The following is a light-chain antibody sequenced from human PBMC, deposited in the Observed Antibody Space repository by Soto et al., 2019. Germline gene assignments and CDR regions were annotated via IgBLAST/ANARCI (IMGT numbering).Light chain of an antibody. CDR2: AAS. V-gene: IGKV1-39*01. Sequence: IQMTKSPSSLSASVGARVTITCRASQSISRRLAWYQQKPGKAPNLLIYAASNLQSGVPSRFSGRGAGTDFTLTVESLQPEDFATYYCQQGYSNPWTFGQGTKVDIK. CDR3: QQGYSNPWT. CDR1: QSISRR. J-gene: IGKJ1*01.